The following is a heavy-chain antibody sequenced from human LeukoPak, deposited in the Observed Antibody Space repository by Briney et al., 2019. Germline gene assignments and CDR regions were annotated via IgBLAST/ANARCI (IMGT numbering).Heavy chain of an antibody. Sequence: QTGGSLRLSCSASGFTFSSYAMHWVRQAPGKGLEYVSAISSNGDSTYYADSVMGRFTISRDNSKNTLYLQMSSLRAEDTAVYFCVKDLLYYYDSSVYYGEGWDYWGQGTLVTVSS. D-gene: IGHD3-22*01. V-gene: IGHV3-64D*06. CDR3: VKDLLYYYDSSVYYGEGWDY. CDR1: GFTFSSYA. CDR2: ISSNGDST. J-gene: IGHJ4*02.